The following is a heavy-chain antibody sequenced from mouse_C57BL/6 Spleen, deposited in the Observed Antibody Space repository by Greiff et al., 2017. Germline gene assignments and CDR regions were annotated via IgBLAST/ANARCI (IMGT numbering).Heavy chain of an antibody. D-gene: IGHD1-1*01. J-gene: IGHJ2*01. CDR3: FHYGSRDYFDY. V-gene: IGHV6-3*01. CDR1: GFTFSNYW. CDR2: IRLKSDNYAT. Sequence: EVKLVESGGGLVQPGGSMKLSCVASGFTFSNYWMNWVRQSPEKGLEWVAQIRLKSDNYATHYAESVKGRFTISRDDSKSSVYLQMNNLRAEDTGIYYCFHYGSRDYFDYWGQGTTLTVSS.